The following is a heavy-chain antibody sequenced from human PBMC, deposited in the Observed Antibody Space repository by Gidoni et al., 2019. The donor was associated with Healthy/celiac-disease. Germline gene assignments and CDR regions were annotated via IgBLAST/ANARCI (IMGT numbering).Heavy chain of an antibody. CDR3: ARGTGGYSYGYFDVFDAAV. CDR1: GGTFSSYT. CDR2: IIPILGIA. J-gene: IGHJ6*02. Sequence: QVQLVQSGAAVKKPGSSVKVSCKASGGTFSSYTISWVRQAPGQGLEWMGRIIPILGIANYAQKFQGRVTITADKSTSTAYMELSSLRSEDTAVYYCARGTGGYSYGYFDVFDAAVWGQGTTVTVSS. D-gene: IGHD5-18*01. V-gene: IGHV1-69*02.